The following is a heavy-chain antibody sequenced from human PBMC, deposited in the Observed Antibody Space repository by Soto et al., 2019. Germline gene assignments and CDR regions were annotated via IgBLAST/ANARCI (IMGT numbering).Heavy chain of an antibody. Sequence: GGSLRLSCVASGFSFSGYNMNWVRQAPGKGLEWVSSISGSSSYIYYADSVKGRFTISGDNAKNSLYLQMNSLRAEDTAVYYCARVVYYDNSAFGLWGQGTMVTVSS. CDR3: ARVVYYDNSAFGL. CDR2: ISGSSSYI. D-gene: IGHD3-22*01. V-gene: IGHV3-21*01. CDR1: GFSFSGYN. J-gene: IGHJ3*01.